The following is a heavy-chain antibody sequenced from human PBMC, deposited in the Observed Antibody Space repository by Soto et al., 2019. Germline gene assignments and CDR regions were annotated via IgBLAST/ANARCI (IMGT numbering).Heavy chain of an antibody. Sequence: QVQLVQSGADVKKPGSPVKVSCQASGVTFSSETLGWVRQAPGQGLEWVGGIIPLFGTASYAQKFQGRGTITADESTSTVYMELSSLRSDDTAVYFCATELGENPASPFDAWGQGTLVTVSS. V-gene: IGHV1-69*01. D-gene: IGHD3-10*01. CDR2: IIPLFGTA. J-gene: IGHJ4*02. CDR1: GVTFSSET. CDR3: ATELGENPASPFDA.